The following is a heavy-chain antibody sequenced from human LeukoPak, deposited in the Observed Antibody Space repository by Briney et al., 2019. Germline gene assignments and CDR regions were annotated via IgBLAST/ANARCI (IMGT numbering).Heavy chain of an antibody. J-gene: IGHJ6*02. V-gene: IGHV4-4*07. CDR1: GGSISSYY. Sequence: SETLSLTCTVSGGSISSYYWSWIRQPAGKGLEWIGRIYTSGSTNYNPSLKSRVTMSVDTSKNQFSLKLSSVTAADTAVYYCAREPYHDFWSGYRGVAYYGMDVWGQGTTVTVSS. CDR2: IYTSGST. CDR3: AREPYHDFWSGYRGVAYYGMDV. D-gene: IGHD3-3*01.